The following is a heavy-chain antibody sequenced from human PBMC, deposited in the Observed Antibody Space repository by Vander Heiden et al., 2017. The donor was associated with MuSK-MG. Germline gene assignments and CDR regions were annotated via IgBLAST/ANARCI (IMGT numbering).Heavy chain of an antibody. Sequence: QVQLVESGGGVVQPGRSLRLPCVISGFTFKNYAMHWVRQAPGKALEWVAVIAHDATGQYYGDSVKGRFTISRDNSKDTLFLEMNILRADDTAVYYCARDPIVGVPDYCEYWGQGTLGTVSS. D-gene: IGHD1-26*01. V-gene: IGHV3-30-3*01. CDR2: IAHDATGQ. CDR3: ARDPIVGVPDYCEY. CDR1: GFTFKNYA. J-gene: IGHJ4*02.